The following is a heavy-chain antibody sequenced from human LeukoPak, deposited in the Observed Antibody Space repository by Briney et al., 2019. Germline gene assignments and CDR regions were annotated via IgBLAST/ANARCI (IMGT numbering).Heavy chain of an antibody. J-gene: IGHJ6*02. CDR1: GFTFSSYW. V-gene: IGHV3-7*01. Sequence: GGSLRLSCAASGFTFSSYWMSWVRQAPGKGLEWVANIKQDGSEKYYVDSVKGRFTISRDNAKNSPYLQMNSLRAEDTAVYYCARAVAGSYYYYGMDVWGQGTTVTVSS. D-gene: IGHD6-19*01. CDR3: ARAVAGSYYYYGMDV. CDR2: IKQDGSEK.